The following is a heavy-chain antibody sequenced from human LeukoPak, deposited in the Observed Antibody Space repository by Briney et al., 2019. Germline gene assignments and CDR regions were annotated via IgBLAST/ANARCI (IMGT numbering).Heavy chain of an antibody. CDR2: IYYSGST. CDR3: ARDRGIAVAGTSPDY. CDR1: GGSISSSSYY. J-gene: IGHJ4*02. Sequence: SETLSLTCTVSGGSISSSSYYWGWIRQPPGKGLEWIGSIYYSGSTYYNPSLKSRVTISVDTSKNQFSLKLSSVTAADTAVYYCARDRGIAVAGTSPDYWGQGTLVTVSS. D-gene: IGHD6-19*01. V-gene: IGHV4-39*02.